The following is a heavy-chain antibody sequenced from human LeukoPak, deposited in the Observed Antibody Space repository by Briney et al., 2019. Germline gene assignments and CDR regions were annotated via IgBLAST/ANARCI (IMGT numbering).Heavy chain of an antibody. V-gene: IGHV1-18*01. J-gene: IGHJ6*03. CDR3: ARRVNYDILTGPRYSYYYYMDV. CDR2: ISVYNGHT. CDR1: GYTFTSYG. Sequence: ASVKVSCKASGYTFTSYGISWVRPAPGQGLEWMGWISVYNGHTNYAQKFQGRVTMTTDTSTSTAYMELRSLRSDDTAVYYCARRVNYDILTGPRYSYYYYMDVWGKGTTVTVSS. D-gene: IGHD3-9*01.